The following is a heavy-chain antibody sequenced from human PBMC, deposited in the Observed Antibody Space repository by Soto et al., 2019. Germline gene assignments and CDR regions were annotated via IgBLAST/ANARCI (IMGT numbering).Heavy chain of an antibody. CDR1: GFSFRTYE. V-gene: IGHV3-48*03. CDR3: VRRSGYSPDWFEF. D-gene: IGHD3-3*01. Sequence: EVQLVESGGDLVQPGGSLRLSCAASGFSFRTYEMNWVRQAPGKGLEWVSDISYSGDTIHYADSVKGRFTISRDNAKNSLYLQMNSLRAEDTAVYYCVRRSGYSPDWFEFWGQGTLVTVSS. CDR2: ISYSGDTI. J-gene: IGHJ5*01.